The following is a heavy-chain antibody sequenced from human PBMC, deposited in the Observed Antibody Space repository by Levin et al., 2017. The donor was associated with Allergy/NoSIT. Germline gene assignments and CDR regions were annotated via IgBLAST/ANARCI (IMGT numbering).Heavy chain of an antibody. V-gene: IGHV4-59*01. D-gene: IGHD2-2*01. CDR1: SGSIGTYY. J-gene: IGHJ6*03. Sequence: SETLSLTCTVSSGSIGTYYWSWIRQPPGKGLEWIGHIYYNGNTNYNPSLKSRVSILVDTSKNQFSLKLSSVTAADTAVYYCASLKMGVPPAPPARFYYMDVWGRGTTVTVSS. CDR3: ASLKMGVPPAPPARFYYMDV. CDR2: IYYNGNT.